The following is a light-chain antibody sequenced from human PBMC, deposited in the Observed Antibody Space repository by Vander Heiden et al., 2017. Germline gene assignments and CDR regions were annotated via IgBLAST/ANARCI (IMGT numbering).Light chain of an antibody. Sequence: SYELTPLPSFSVSPGQIASTHSSGANLADKFACRYQQKPGPFPVLLIYQDSKRPSGIPERFSGSNSGNTAALTISGTQAMDAADYYCQAWDTSTYVFGTGTKVTVL. CDR3: QAWDTSTYV. V-gene: IGLV3-1*01. J-gene: IGLJ1*01. CDR2: QDS. CDR1: NLADKF.